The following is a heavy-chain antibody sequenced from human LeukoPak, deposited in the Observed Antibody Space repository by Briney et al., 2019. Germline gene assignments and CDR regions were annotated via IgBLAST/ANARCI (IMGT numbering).Heavy chain of an antibody. J-gene: IGHJ4*02. V-gene: IGHV1-8*01. D-gene: IGHD6-19*01. CDR2: INPNSGNT. CDR1: GYTFTSYD. Sequence: GASVKVSCKASGYTFTSYDINWVRQATGQGLEWMGWINPNSGNTGYAQKFQGRVTMTRNTSISTAYMELSSLRSEDTDVYYCARVVIRGWYYGYWGQGTLVTVSS. CDR3: ARVVIRGWYYGY.